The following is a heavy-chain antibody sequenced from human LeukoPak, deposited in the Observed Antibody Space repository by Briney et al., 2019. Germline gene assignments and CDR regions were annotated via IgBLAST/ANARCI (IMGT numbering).Heavy chain of an antibody. CDR1: GYMFSDYA. CDR3: ARARWTSTVTTYYLDY. D-gene: IGHD4-17*01. V-gene: IGHV1-3*01. J-gene: IGHJ4*02. Sequence: ASVKVSCKASGYMFSDYAIQWVRQAPGQGLEWMGWINAGNGKTKYSQKFQGRVTITRETSASTAYVELSGLRSEDTAVYYCARARWTSTVTTYYLDYWGQGTLVTVSP. CDR2: INAGNGKT.